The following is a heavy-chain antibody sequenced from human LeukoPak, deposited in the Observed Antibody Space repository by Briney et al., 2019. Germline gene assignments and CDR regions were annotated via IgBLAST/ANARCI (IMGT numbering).Heavy chain of an antibody. D-gene: IGHD2-15*01. Sequence: ASVKVSCKASGYTFTSYGISWVRQAPGQGLEWMGWISAYNGNTNYAQKLQGRVTMTTDTSTSTAYMELRSLRSDDTAVYYCARDSCSGGSCYHKYYYYGIDVWGQGTTVTVSS. CDR1: GYTFTSYG. J-gene: IGHJ6*02. CDR2: ISAYNGNT. V-gene: IGHV1-18*01. CDR3: ARDSCSGGSCYHKYYYYGIDV.